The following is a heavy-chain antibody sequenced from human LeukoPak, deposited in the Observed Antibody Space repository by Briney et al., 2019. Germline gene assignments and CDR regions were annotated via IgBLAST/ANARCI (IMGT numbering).Heavy chain of an antibody. J-gene: IGHJ3*02. D-gene: IGHD5-18*01. Sequence: PGGSLRLSCAATGLTFSSYGMHWVRQAPGKGLEWVAFIRYDGSTKYYADSVRGRFTISRDNSKNTLYLQMNSLRAEDTAVYYCARARSSYGYGDAFDIWGQGTMVTVSS. V-gene: IGHV3-30*02. CDR2: IRYDGSTK. CDR1: GLTFSSYG. CDR3: ARARSSYGYGDAFDI.